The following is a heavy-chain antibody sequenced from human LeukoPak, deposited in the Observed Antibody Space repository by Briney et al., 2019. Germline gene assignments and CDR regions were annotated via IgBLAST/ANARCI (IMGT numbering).Heavy chain of an antibody. CDR3: ARQRYYYGSGSYDYYYYGMDV. V-gene: IGHV4-59*08. CDR1: GGSFRSYY. J-gene: IGHJ6*02. Sequence: SETLSLTCTVSGGSFRSYYPSWVRQPPGKGLEWIWYIYYSGSTNYNPSLKSRVTISVDTSKNQFSLKLSSVTAADTAVYYCARQRYYYGSGSYDYYYYGMDVWGQGTTVTVSS. CDR2: IYYSGST. D-gene: IGHD3-10*01.